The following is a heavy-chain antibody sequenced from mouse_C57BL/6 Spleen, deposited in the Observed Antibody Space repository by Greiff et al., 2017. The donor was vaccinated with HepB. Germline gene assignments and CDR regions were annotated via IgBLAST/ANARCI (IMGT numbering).Heavy chain of an antibody. CDR1: GYTFTSYW. CDR3: ARYGDYDEGYYAMDY. Sequence: QVQLQQSGTELVKPGASVKLSCKASGYTFTSYWMHWVKQRPGQGLEWIGNINPSNGGTNYNEKFKSKATLTVDKSSSTAYMQLSSLTSEDSAVYYCARYGDYDEGYYAMDYWGQGTSVTVSS. D-gene: IGHD2-4*01. CDR2: INPSNGGT. V-gene: IGHV1-53*01. J-gene: IGHJ4*01.